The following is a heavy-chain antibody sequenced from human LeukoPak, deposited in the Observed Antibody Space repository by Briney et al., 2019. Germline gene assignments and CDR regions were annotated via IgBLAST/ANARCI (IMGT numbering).Heavy chain of an antibody. Sequence: ASVKVSCKASGYTFTSYGFSWVQQAPGQGLEWMGWISANTGNTNYAQKFQGRVTMSTDTSTSTAYMELRSLRSDDTAVYYCAREADYYYDSSFSAYNWFDPWGQGTLVTVSS. D-gene: IGHD3-22*01. CDR2: ISANTGNT. CDR1: GYTFTSYG. V-gene: IGHV1-18*01. J-gene: IGHJ5*02. CDR3: AREADYYYDSSFSAYNWFDP.